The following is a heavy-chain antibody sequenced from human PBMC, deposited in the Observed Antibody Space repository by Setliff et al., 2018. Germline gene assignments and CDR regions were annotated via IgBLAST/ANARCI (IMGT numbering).Heavy chain of an antibody. V-gene: IGHV4-38-2*01. CDR1: GYSISSGYY. Sequence: SETLSLTCAVSGYSISSGYYWGWIRQPPGKGLEWIGSIYHNGNSYYNPSLKSRVTISVDTSKNQFSLKLSSVTAADTAVYYCARGIPAYDFWSGYYIGYYYYMDVWGKGTTVTVSS. J-gene: IGHJ6*03. D-gene: IGHD3-3*01. CDR3: ARGIPAYDFWSGYYIGYYYYMDV. CDR2: IYHNGNS.